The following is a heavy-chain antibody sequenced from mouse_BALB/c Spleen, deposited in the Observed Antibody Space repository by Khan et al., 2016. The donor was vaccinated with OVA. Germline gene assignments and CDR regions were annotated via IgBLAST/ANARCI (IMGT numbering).Heavy chain of an antibody. CDR2: ISYSGST. J-gene: IGHJ2*01. CDR1: GYSITSGYG. V-gene: IGHV3-2*02. Sequence: EVQLQESGPGLVKPSQSLSLTCTVTGYSITSGYGWNWIRQFPGNKLEWMDYISYSGSTNYNPSLKSRTSFTRDTSKNQFFLQLNSVTTADIATYYCARTARINDWGQGTTLTVSS. D-gene: IGHD1-2*01. CDR3: ARTARIND.